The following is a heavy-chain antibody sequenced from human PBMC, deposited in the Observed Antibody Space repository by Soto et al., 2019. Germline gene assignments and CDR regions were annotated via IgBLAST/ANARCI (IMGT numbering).Heavy chain of an antibody. Sequence: EVRLVESGGGLVQPGGSLRLSCAASGFIFSDHYIDWVRQAPGKGLEWVGRNRKKANGYTTDYVASVKGRFTISRDDSKSSLYLQMDSLKTEDTAVYYCARSGSSTSCYDYWGQGTLVTVSS. J-gene: IGHJ4*02. D-gene: IGHD2-2*01. V-gene: IGHV3-72*01. CDR1: GFIFSDHY. CDR2: NRKKANGYTT. CDR3: ARSGSSTSCYDY.